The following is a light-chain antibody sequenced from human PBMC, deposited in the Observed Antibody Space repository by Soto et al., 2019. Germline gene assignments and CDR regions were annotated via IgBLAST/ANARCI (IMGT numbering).Light chain of an antibody. J-gene: IGKJ4*01. V-gene: IGKV3-20*01. CDR2: DAS. Sequence: EIVLTQSPGTLSLSPGARATLSCRASQSVRSSYLAWYQQKPGQAPRLLMYDASTRATGIPDRFSGSGSGTDFTLTISRLEPEDFAVYYCQQYGNSPVTFGGGTKVDI. CDR3: QQYGNSPVT. CDR1: QSVRSSY.